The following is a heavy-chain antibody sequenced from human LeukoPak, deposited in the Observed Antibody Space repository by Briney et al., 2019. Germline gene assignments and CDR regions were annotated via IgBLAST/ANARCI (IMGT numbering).Heavy chain of an antibody. V-gene: IGHV1-69*04. CDR3: ARDGTTVTTALSWFDP. Sequence: GASVKVSCKASGGTFSSYTISWVRPAPGQGLEWMGSIIPILGIANYAQKFQGRVRITADKSASSAYMELRSMRCEDTAVYDGARDGTTVTTALSWFDPWGQGTLVTVSS. CDR2: IIPILGIA. J-gene: IGHJ5*02. D-gene: IGHD4-17*01. CDR1: GGTFSSYT.